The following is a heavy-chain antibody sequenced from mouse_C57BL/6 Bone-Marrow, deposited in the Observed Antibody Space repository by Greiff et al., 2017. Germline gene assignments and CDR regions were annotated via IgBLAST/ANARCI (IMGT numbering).Heavy chain of an antibody. CDR1: GFNIKDDY. CDR3: TTNWDGVDY. D-gene: IGHD4-1*01. V-gene: IGHV14-4*01. J-gene: IGHJ2*01. CDR2: IDPENGDT. Sequence: VQLKESGAELVRPGDSVKLSCTASGFNIKDDYMHWVKQRPEQGLEWIGWIDPENGDTEYASKFQGKATITADTSSNTAYLQLSSLTSEDTAVYYCTTNWDGVDYWGQGTTLTVSS.